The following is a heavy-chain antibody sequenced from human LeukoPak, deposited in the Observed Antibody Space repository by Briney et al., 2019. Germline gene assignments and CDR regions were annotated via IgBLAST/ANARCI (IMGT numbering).Heavy chain of an antibody. V-gene: IGHV3-23*01. CDR1: GFTFSTYA. J-gene: IGHJ4*02. Sequence: GGSLRLSCAASGFTFSTYAMSWVRQAPGKGLEWVSTISGGFYNTYYADSVKGRFTISRDNSKNTLYLEMNSLRVEDTAVYYCAKAVAGLFDYWGQGALVTVSS. D-gene: IGHD6-19*01. CDR2: ISGGFYNT. CDR3: AKAVAGLFDY.